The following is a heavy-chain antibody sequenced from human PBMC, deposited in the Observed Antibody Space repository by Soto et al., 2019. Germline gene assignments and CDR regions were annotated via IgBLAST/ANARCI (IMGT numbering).Heavy chain of an antibody. CDR3: ARDRYWCSSTSCYADYFDY. Sequence: QVQLQESGPGLVTPSQTLSLTCTVSGGSISSGGYYWIWIRQHPGKGLEWIGSIYYSGSTYYNPALKSRVTISVDTSKNQFSLKLSSVTAADTAVYYCARDRYWCSSTSCYADYFDYWGQGTLVTVSS. D-gene: IGHD2-2*01. J-gene: IGHJ4*02. CDR2: IYYSGST. CDR1: GGSISSGGYY. V-gene: IGHV4-31*03.